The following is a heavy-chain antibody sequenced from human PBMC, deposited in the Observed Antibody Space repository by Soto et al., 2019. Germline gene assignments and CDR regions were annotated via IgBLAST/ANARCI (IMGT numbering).Heavy chain of an antibody. CDR1: AFTFSSYS. CDR3: ARDVYGGNIDY. V-gene: IGHV3-21*01. CDR2: ISSSSTYI. J-gene: IGHJ4*02. Sequence: EVQLVGSGGGLVKPGGSLRLSCAASAFTFSSYSMNWVRQAPGKGLEWVSSISSSSTYISYADSVKGRFTISRDNAKNSLYLQMNSLRAEDTAVYYCARDVYGGNIDYWGQGTLVTVSS. D-gene: IGHD4-17*01.